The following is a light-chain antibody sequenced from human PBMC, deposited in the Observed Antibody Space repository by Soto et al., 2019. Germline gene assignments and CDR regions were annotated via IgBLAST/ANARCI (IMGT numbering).Light chain of an antibody. CDR3: QQSYSTPFT. J-gene: IGKJ3*01. CDR2: AAS. CDR1: QSISSY. V-gene: IGKV1-39*01. Sequence: DIQMTQSPSSLSVSVGDRVTITSRASQSISSYLNWYQQKPGKAPKLLIYAASSLQSGVPSRFSGSGSGTDFTLTISSLQPEDFATYYCQQSYSTPFTFGPGTKVDIK.